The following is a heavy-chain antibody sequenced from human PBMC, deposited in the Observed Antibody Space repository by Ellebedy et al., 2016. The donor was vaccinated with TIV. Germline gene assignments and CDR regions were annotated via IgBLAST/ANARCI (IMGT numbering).Heavy chain of an antibody. CDR1: GFTFSSDS. D-gene: IGHD5-24*01. V-gene: IGHV3-21*01. Sequence: PGGSLRLSCAASGFTFSSDSMNWVRQAPGKGLEWVSSISSSSSYIYYADSVKGRFTISRDNAKNSLYLQMNSLRAEDTAVYYCARDRVDLYYFDNWGQGTLVTVSS. CDR3: ARDRVDLYYFDN. J-gene: IGHJ4*02. CDR2: ISSSSSYI.